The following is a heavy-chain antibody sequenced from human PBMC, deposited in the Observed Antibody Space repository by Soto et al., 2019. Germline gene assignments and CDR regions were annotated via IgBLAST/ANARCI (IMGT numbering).Heavy chain of an antibody. CDR2: IIPIFGTA. D-gene: IGHD3-9*01. J-gene: IGHJ6*02. CDR3: ARLGAPKVRYVDYYGMYF. CDR1: GGTFSSYA. Sequence: QVQLVQSGAAVTKPGSSVKVSCKASGGTFSSYAISWVRQAPGQGLEWLGGIIPIFGTANYAQKFQGRVTMTADESTSTAYMELSSLRSEDTAVYYCARLGAPKVRYVDYYGMYFWGQGTTVTVSS. V-gene: IGHV1-69*01.